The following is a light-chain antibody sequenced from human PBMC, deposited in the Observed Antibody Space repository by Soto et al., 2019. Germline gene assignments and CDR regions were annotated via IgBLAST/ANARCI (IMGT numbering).Light chain of an antibody. J-gene: IGKJ4*01. V-gene: IGKV1-33*01. CDR1: QGINTY. CDR3: QQYNNPALT. Sequence: DIQMTQSPSSLSASVGDRVTITCQASQGINTYLNWYQQKPGKAPNLLIYDASNLQTGVPARFRGSGSGTHFTFTISSLQPEDIATYYCQQYNNPALTFGGGTKVEIK. CDR2: DAS.